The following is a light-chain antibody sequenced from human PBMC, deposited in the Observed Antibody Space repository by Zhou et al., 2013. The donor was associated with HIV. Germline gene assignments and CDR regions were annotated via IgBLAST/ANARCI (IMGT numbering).Light chain of an antibody. V-gene: IGKV1-9*01. CDR1: QGISSY. CDR3: QQLYGYPIT. J-gene: IGKJ5*01. CDR2: ATS. Sequence: DIQMTQSPSSLSASVGDRVTITCRASQGISSYLAWYQQKPGKAPKLLIYATSTLQSGVPSRFRGSGSGTDFTLTISSLQPEDFATYFCQQLYGYPITFGQGTRLEIK.